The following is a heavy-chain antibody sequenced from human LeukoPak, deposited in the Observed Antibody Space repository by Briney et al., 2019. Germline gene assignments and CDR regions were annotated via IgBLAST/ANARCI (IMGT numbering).Heavy chain of an antibody. CDR2: IGAGGTFT. CDR3: ARGASSFDY. CDR1: GFTFSSYA. J-gene: IGHJ4*02. D-gene: IGHD2-2*01. Sequence: GGSLRLSCTASGFTFSSYAMNWVRQAPGKGLEWVSGIGAGGTFTYYADSVKGRFTIFRDNSRNTLYLQMNSLRADDTAVYYCARGASSFDYWGQGTLVTVSS. V-gene: IGHV3-23*01.